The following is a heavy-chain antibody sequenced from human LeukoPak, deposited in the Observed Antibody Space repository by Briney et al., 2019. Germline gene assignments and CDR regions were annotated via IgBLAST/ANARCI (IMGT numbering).Heavy chain of an antibody. Sequence: PGGSLRLSCEGSGFTFTAYWMSWVRQAPGQGLEWVASINQGGNERHFVDSVRGRFAISRDNARKSVFLQMDSLREADTGIYFCARDGCTSTTCTTLGGFNHWARGTQVLVSS. CDR3: ARDGCTSTTCTTLGGFNH. V-gene: IGHV3-7*01. J-gene: IGHJ4*02. CDR2: INQGGNER. D-gene: IGHD2-8*01. CDR1: GFTFTAYW.